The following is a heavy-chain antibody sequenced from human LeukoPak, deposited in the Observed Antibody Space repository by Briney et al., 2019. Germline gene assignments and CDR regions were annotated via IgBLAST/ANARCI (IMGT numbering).Heavy chain of an antibody. J-gene: IGHJ4*02. D-gene: IGHD1-26*01. V-gene: IGHV3-23*01. CDR1: GFTFSSYA. CDR3: AKMVGGSYRPVDY. Sequence: GGSLRLSRTASGFTFSSYAMSWVRQAPGKGLEWVSAISGSGGSTYYADSVKGRFTISRDNSKNTLYLQMNSLRAEDTAVYYCAKMVGGSYRPVDYWGQGTLVTVSS. CDR2: ISGSGGST.